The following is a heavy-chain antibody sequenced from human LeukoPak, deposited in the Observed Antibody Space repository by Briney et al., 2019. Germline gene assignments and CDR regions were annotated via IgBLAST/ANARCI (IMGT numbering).Heavy chain of an antibody. D-gene: IGHD6-19*01. CDR2: ISSTSSYI. V-gene: IGHV3-21*01. CDR3: ARVDGGGWRIDY. Sequence: KPGGSLRLSCTASGFTFSSFSINWVRQAPGKGLEWVSSISSTSSYIYYADSVKGRFTIPRDNAKNSLYLQMNSLRVEDTAVYYCARVDGGGWRIDYWGQGTLVTVSS. CDR1: GFTFSSFS. J-gene: IGHJ4*02.